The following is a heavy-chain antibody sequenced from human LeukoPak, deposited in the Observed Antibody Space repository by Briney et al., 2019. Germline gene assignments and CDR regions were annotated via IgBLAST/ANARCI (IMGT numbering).Heavy chain of an antibody. CDR3: AKDVRDGNGLGPDY. D-gene: IGHD5-24*01. CDR2: IQYDGSRK. V-gene: IGHV3-30*02. CDR1: GFTFSSYG. Sequence: HAGGSLRLSCAASGFTFSSYGMHWVRQAAGKGLEWVAFIQYDGSRKYYVDSVEGRFSISRHNSKNTVFLQMNSLRVEDTALYYCAKDVRDGNGLGPDYWGQGTLVTVSS. J-gene: IGHJ4*02.